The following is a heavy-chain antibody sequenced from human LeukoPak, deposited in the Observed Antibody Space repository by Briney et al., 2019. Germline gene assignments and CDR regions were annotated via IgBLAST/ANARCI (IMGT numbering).Heavy chain of an antibody. V-gene: IGHV4-59*01. J-gene: IGHJ3*02. D-gene: IGHD6-13*01. Sequence: SETLSLTCTVSGASITSYFWSWVRQPPGKGLEWIGYIYYTESPNYNPSLKSRLTISVDTSKNQFSLKLTSVTPADTAVYYCARDPEVAAAGRADAFDIWGQGTMVTVSS. CDR1: GASITSYF. CDR3: ARDPEVAAAGRADAFDI. CDR2: IYYTESP.